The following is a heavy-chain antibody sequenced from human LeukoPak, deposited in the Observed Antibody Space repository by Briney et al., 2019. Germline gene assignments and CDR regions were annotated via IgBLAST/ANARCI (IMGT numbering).Heavy chain of an antibody. CDR1: GFTFSSYA. CDR3: AKSSRYYGSGSYQHDY. CDR2: ISGSGGST. D-gene: IGHD3-10*01. J-gene: IGHJ4*02. V-gene: IGHV3-23*01. Sequence: GGSLRLSCAASGFTFSSYAMSWVRQAPGKGLEWVSAISGSGGSTYYADSVKGRFTISRDNSKNTLYLQMNSLRAGDTAVYYCAKSSRYYGSGSYQHDYWGQGTLVTVSS.